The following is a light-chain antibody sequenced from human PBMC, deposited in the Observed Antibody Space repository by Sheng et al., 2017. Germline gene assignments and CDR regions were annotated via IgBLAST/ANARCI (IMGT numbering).Light chain of an antibody. V-gene: IGLV4-69*01. J-gene: IGLJ2*01. CDR3: QTWGTGIAV. Sequence: QLVPTQSPSASASLGASVKVTCTLSSGHSSNAITWHQQQPEKGPRYLMKVNNDGSHSKGDGIPDRFSGSSSGAERYLTISSLQSEDEADYYCQTWGTGIAVFGGGTKLTVL. CDR1: SGHSSNA. CDR2: VNNDGSH.